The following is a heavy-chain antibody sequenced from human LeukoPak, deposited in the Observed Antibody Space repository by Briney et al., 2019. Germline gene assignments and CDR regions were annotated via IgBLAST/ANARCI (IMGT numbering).Heavy chain of an antibody. D-gene: IGHD6-19*01. V-gene: IGHV3-53*01. J-gene: IGHJ4*02. CDR1: GFTVSSNY. CDR3: ARETVAGLQYYFDY. CDR2: IHSGGST. Sequence: PGGSLRLSCAASGFTVSSNYMSWVRQAPGKGLEWVSVIHSGGSTYYADSVKGRFTISRDNSKNTLYLQMNSLRAEDTAVYYCARETVAGLQYYFDYWGQGTLVTVSS.